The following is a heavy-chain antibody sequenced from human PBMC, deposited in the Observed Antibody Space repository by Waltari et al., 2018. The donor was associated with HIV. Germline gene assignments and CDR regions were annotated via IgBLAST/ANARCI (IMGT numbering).Heavy chain of an antibody. V-gene: IGHV3-21*01. CDR2: ISSSSSYI. CDR3: ARYYDSSGYRYFDY. Sequence: EVQLVESGGGLVKPGGSLRLSCAASGFTFSSYSMTWVRQAPGKGLECVSSISSSSSYIYYADSVKGRFTISRDNAKNSLYLQMNSLRAEDTAVYYCARYYDSSGYRYFDYWGQGTLVTVSS. J-gene: IGHJ4*02. CDR1: GFTFSSYS. D-gene: IGHD3-22*01.